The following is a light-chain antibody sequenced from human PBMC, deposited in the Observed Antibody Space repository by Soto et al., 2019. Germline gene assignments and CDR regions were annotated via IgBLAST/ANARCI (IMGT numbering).Light chain of an antibody. CDR2: AAS. V-gene: IGKV3-15*01. CDR3: HQYNNWPWT. J-gene: IGKJ1*01. Sequence: ETVMTQSPVTLSVSPGDTATLSCRASQRVSSHLAWYQQKPGQAPRLLIYAASTRATGIAGRFSGSGSETEFTLIIRSLQSEDSALYYCHQYNNWPWTFGQGTKVEIK. CDR1: QRVSSH.